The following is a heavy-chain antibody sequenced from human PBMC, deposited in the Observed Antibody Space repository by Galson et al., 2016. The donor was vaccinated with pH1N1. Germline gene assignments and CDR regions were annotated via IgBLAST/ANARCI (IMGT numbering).Heavy chain of an antibody. V-gene: IGHV2-5*02. CDR1: GFSLDTVGVG. D-gene: IGHD3-16*01. J-gene: IGHJ4*02. CDR3: SHRPHYTFVWGIKHYLFDV. Sequence: PALVKPPQTLTLTCSFSGFSLDTVGVGVGWVRQPPGKALEWLALIFWDDDKRYSPSLQSRLTVAKDTSKNQVVLTVTNMDTVDTGTYYCSHRPHYTFVWGIKHYLFDVWGQGALVTVSS. CDR2: IFWDDDK.